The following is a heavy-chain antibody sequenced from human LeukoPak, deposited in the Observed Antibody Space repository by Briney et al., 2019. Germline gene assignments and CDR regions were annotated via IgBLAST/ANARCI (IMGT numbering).Heavy chain of an antibody. Sequence: GGSLRLSCAASGFTFSSYWMSWVRQPPGKGLEWVSSIFPSGGEIHYADSVRGRFTISRDNSKSTLSLQMNSLRAEDTAVYYCAKDLTMVRGAKGDYWGQGTLVSVSS. D-gene: IGHD3-10*01. V-gene: IGHV3-23*01. CDR3: AKDLTMVRGAKGDY. J-gene: IGHJ4*02. CDR2: IFPSGGEI. CDR1: GFTFSSYW.